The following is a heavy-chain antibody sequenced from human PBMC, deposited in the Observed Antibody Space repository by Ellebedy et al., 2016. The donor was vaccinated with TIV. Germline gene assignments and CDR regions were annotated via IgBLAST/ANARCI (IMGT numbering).Heavy chain of an antibody. D-gene: IGHD1-1*01. CDR2: INPSGGST. Sequence: ASVKVSCXASGYTFISFYMHWVRQAPGQGLEWMGIINPSGGSTSYAQKFQGRVTMTRDTSTNTVYMDLSSLRSEDTAVYYCARGDVDTTSRDYYYMDVWGKGTTVTVSS. V-gene: IGHV1-46*03. CDR1: GYTFISFY. CDR3: ARGDVDTTSRDYYYMDV. J-gene: IGHJ6*03.